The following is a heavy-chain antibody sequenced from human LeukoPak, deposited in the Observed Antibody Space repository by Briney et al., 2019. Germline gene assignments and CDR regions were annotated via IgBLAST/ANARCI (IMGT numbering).Heavy chain of an antibody. Sequence: SETLSLTCTVSGGSISSYYWSWIRQPPGKGLEWIGYIYYSGSTNYNPSLKSRVTISVDTSKNQFSLKLSSVTAADTAVYYWAREGIAAAGSFDYWGQGTLVTVSS. J-gene: IGHJ4*02. CDR3: AREGIAAAGSFDY. D-gene: IGHD6-13*01. V-gene: IGHV4-59*01. CDR2: IYYSGST. CDR1: GGSISSYY.